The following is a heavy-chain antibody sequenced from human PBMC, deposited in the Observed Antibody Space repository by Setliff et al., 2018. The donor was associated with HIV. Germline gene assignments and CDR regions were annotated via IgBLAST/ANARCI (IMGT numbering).Heavy chain of an antibody. CDR1: GYTFTTYA. CDR2: ISTHNDDT. CDR3: ARLGSGWSDSYYYAMDI. Sequence: ASVKVSCKASGYTFTTYAISWVRQAPGQGLEWMGWISTHNDDTDYAQKFQGRVTMTIDTSTSRAYMELRSLRSDDTAMYFCARLGSGWSDSYYYAMDIWGQGTTVTVSS. V-gene: IGHV1-18*01. J-gene: IGHJ6*02. D-gene: IGHD6-19*01.